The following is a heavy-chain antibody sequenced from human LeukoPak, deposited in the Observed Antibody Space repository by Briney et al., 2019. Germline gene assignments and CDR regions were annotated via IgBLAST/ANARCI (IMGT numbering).Heavy chain of an antibody. CDR1: GYTFASYY. V-gene: IGHV1-46*01. Sequence: ASVKVSCKASGYTFASYYMHWVRQAPGQRLEWMGIINPSGGNTTYAQKFQGRVTMPRGTSTRKVYMEGGSLPYGGRAGYIFVRGFIAMIVGSPFNYGGQGSLVTVS. J-gene: IGHJ4*02. CDR2: INPSGGNT. CDR3: VRGFIAMIVGSPFNY. D-gene: IGHD3-22*01.